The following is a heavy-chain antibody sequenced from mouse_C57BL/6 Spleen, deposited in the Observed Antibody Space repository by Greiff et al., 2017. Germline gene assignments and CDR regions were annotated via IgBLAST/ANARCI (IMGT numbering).Heavy chain of an antibody. CDR1: GYAFSSYW. V-gene: IGHV1-80*01. CDR3: ALDGYYLWYFDV. Sequence: QVQLQQSGAELVKPGASVKISCKASGYAFSSYWMNWVKQRPGKGLEWIGQIYPGDGDTNYNGKFKGKATLTADKSSSTAYMQLSSLTSEDSAVYFCALDGYYLWYFDVWGTGTTVTVSS. J-gene: IGHJ1*03. D-gene: IGHD2-3*01. CDR2: IYPGDGDT.